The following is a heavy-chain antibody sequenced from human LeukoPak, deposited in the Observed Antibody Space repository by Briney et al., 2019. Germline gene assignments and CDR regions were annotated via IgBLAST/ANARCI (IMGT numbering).Heavy chain of an antibody. V-gene: IGHV3-33*01. Sequence: GMSLRLSCAASGFTLSAHGTHWVRQAPGKGLEWLAVIWYDGNTKYYSHSVKGRFTISRDSSKNTLYLEMNGLRAEDTAVYYCARDEVITFRLFDHWGQGTLVTVSS. CDR3: ARDEVITFRLFDH. J-gene: IGHJ4*02. CDR1: GFTLSAHG. D-gene: IGHD1-14*01. CDR2: IWYDGNTK.